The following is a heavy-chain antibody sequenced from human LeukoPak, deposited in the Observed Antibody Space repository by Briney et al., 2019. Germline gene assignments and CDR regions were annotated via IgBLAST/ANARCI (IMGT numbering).Heavy chain of an antibody. J-gene: IGHJ4*02. V-gene: IGHV1-69*04. CDR3: AREPVRGAPFDY. D-gene: IGHD3-10*01. CDR1: GGTFSSYA. Sequence: SVKVSCKASGGTFSSYAISWVRQAPGQGLEWMGRIIPILGIANYAQKLQGRVTMTTDTPTSTAYMELRSLRSDDTAVYYCAREPVRGAPFDYWGQGTLVTVSS. CDR2: IIPILGIA.